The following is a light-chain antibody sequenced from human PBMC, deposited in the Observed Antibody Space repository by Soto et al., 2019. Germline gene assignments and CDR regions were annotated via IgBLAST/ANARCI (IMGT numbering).Light chain of an antibody. V-gene: IGKV1-5*01. CDR1: QRIGTW. J-gene: IGKJ2*01. CDR2: DAT. Sequence: DIQMTQSPSTLSASVGDRVTVTCRASQRIGTWLAWYQHKPGRAPQVLISDATSLESGVPSRFSGSGSGTEFSPTISGLLPDDFATYYCQQYSSYSGTFGQGTKVDIK. CDR3: QQYSSYSGT.